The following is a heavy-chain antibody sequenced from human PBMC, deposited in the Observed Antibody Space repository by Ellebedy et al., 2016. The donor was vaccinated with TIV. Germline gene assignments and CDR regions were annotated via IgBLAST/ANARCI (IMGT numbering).Heavy chain of an antibody. CDR1: GGSISSSSYY. Sequence: SETLSLTXTVSGGSISSSSYYWGWIRQPPGKGLEWIGSIYYSGSTYYNPSLKSRVTISVDTSKNQFSLKLSSVTAADTAVYYCARARELGATGRGYYYGMDVWGQGTTVTVSS. CDR3: ARARELGATGRGYYYGMDV. D-gene: IGHD1-26*01. CDR2: IYYSGST. V-gene: IGHV4-39*07. J-gene: IGHJ6*02.